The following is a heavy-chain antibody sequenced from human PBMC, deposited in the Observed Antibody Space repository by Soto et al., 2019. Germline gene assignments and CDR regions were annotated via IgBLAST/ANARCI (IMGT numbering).Heavy chain of an antibody. CDR3: VRDRGYPDSFDI. D-gene: IGHD3-10*01. CDR2: MNADGSTT. CDR1: GFNFGTFW. V-gene: IGHV3-74*01. Sequence: EVHLLESGGGLVQPGESLRLSCAASGFNFGTFWMHWVRQPPGKGLEWVSHMNADGSTTVYADSVKCRFSISRDNARNTLYLQMNSLRAEDTAVYYCVRDRGYPDSFDIWGQGTMVTVSP. J-gene: IGHJ3*02.